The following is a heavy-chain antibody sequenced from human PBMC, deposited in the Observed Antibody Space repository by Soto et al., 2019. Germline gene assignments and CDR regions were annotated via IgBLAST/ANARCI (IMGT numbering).Heavy chain of an antibody. V-gene: IGHV3-48*03. J-gene: IGHJ6*02. D-gene: IGHD4-17*01. Sequence: VGSLRLSCAASGFTFSSYEMNWVRQAPGKGLEWVSYISSSGSTIYYADSVKGRFTISRDNAKNSLYLQMNSLRAEDTAVYYCATWDYGGQGGYYYGMDVWGQGTTVTVSS. CDR1: GFTFSSYE. CDR2: ISSSGSTI. CDR3: ATWDYGGQGGYYYGMDV.